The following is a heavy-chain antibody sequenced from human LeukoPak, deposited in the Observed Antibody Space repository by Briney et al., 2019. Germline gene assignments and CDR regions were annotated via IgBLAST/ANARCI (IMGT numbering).Heavy chain of an antibody. J-gene: IGHJ4*02. Sequence: SETLSLTCAVSDYSISSGYYWGWIRQPPGKGPEWIGSIYHSGSTYYNPSLKSRVTISVDTSKNQFSLKLNSVTAADTAVYYCARDRKAVAGTGYWGQGTLVTVSS. D-gene: IGHD6-19*01. CDR1: DYSISSGYY. CDR3: ARDRKAVAGTGY. CDR2: IYHSGST. V-gene: IGHV4-38-2*02.